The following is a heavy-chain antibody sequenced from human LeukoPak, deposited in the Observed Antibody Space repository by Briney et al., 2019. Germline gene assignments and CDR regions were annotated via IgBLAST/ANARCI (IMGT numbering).Heavy chain of an antibody. J-gene: IGHJ4*02. Sequence: GGSLRLSRAASGFAFSSYEMNWVRQAPGKGLEWVSYISSSGSTIYYADSVKGRFTISRDNAKNSLYLQMNSLRAEDTAVYYCARGGIAVAEFYFDYWGQGTLVTVSS. CDR1: GFAFSSYE. D-gene: IGHD6-19*01. CDR3: ARGGIAVAEFYFDY. V-gene: IGHV3-48*03. CDR2: ISSSGSTI.